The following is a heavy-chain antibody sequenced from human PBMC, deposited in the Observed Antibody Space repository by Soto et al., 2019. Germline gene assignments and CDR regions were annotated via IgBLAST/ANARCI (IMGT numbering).Heavy chain of an antibody. CDR3: AKGFVSFGYFDY. CDR1: GYTFTSYG. Sequence: SSVKVSCKASGYTFTSYGISWVRQAPGQGLEWMGWISAYNGNTNYAQKLQGRATMTTDTSTSTAYMELRSLRSDDTAVYYCAKGFVSFGYFDYWGQGTTVTVSS. D-gene: IGHD3-16*01. J-gene: IGHJ4*02. V-gene: IGHV1-18*04. CDR2: ISAYNGNT.